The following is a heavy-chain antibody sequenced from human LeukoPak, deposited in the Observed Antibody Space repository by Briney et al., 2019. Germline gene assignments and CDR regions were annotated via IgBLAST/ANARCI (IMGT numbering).Heavy chain of an antibody. J-gene: IGHJ5*02. V-gene: IGHV4-34*01. Sequence: PSETLSLTCAVYGGSFSGYYWSWIRQPPGKGLEWIGEINHSGSTNYNPSLKSRVTISVDTSKNQFSLKLSSVTAADTAVYYCASTTGTTSVNWFDPWGQGTLVTVSS. D-gene: IGHD1-1*01. CDR2: INHSGST. CDR3: ASTTGTTSVNWFDP. CDR1: GGSFSGYY.